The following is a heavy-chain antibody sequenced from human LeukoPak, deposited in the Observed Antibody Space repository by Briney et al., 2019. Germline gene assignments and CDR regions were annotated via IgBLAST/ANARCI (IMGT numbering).Heavy chain of an antibody. Sequence: SETLSLTCTVSGGSISSGSYYWTWIRQPAGKGLEWIGRVYISGSTNYNPSLKSRVTISVDTSKNHFSLKLSSVTAADTAVYYCARGLEWGDGFDIWGQGTMVTVSP. D-gene: IGHD3-3*01. V-gene: IGHV4-61*02. CDR1: GGSISSGSYY. CDR3: ARGLEWGDGFDI. J-gene: IGHJ3*02. CDR2: VYISGST.